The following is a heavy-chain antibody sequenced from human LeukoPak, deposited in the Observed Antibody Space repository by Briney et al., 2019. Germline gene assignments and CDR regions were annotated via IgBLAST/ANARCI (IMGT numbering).Heavy chain of an antibody. CDR1: GFTFSSYA. Sequence: GGSLRLSCAASGFTFSSYAMHWVRQAPGKGLEWVAVISYDGSNKYYADSVKGRFTISRDNSKNTLYLQMNSLRAEDTAVYYCARDQGQYDILTGGMDVWGKGTTVTVSS. D-gene: IGHD3-9*01. CDR3: ARDQGQYDILTGGMDV. V-gene: IGHV3-30*04. J-gene: IGHJ6*04. CDR2: ISYDGSNK.